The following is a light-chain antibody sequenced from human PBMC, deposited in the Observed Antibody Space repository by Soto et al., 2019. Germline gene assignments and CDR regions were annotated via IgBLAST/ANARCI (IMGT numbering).Light chain of an antibody. CDR1: SSDVGGYNY. Sequence: ALTQPPSASGSPGQSVTISCTGTSSDVGGYNYVSWYQQHPGKAPKLMIYEVSKRPSGVPDRFSGSKSGNTASLTVSGLQAEDEADYYCSSYAGSNRVFGGGTKLTVL. CDR3: SSYAGSNRV. V-gene: IGLV2-8*01. J-gene: IGLJ2*01. CDR2: EVS.